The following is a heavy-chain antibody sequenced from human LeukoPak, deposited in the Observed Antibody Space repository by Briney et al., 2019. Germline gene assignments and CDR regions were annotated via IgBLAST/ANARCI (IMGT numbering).Heavy chain of an antibody. D-gene: IGHD5-12*01. CDR1: GYTFTGYY. CDR3: ARDRSGYDFWFDP. V-gene: IGHV1-2*02. Sequence: GASVKVSCKASGYTFTGYYMHWVRQVPGQGLEWMGWINPNSGGTNYAQKFQGRVTMTRDTSISTAYMELSRLRSDDTAVYYCARDRSGYDFWFDPWGQGTLVTVSS. J-gene: IGHJ5*02. CDR2: INPNSGGT.